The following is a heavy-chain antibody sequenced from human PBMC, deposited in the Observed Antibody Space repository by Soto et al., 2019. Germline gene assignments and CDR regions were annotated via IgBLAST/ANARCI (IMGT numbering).Heavy chain of an antibody. Sequence: QVQLVQSGAEVKKPGASVKVACKASGYTFTSYGISWVRQAPGQGLAWMGWISAYNGNTNYAPKLQVRVTMTTDTTTSTVYMALRSLLSDDTAVYFCARGWAAAGPFDYWGQGTLVTVSS. CDR1: GYTFTSYG. D-gene: IGHD6-19*01. CDR2: ISAYNGNT. V-gene: IGHV1-18*01. J-gene: IGHJ4*02. CDR3: ARGWAAAGPFDY.